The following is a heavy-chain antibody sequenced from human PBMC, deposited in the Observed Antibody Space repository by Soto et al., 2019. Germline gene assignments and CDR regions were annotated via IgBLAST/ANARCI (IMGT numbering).Heavy chain of an antibody. CDR2: IIPIFGTA. J-gene: IGHJ3*02. CDR1: GGTFSSYA. Sequence: SVKVSCKASGGTFSSYAISWVRQAPGQGLEWMGGIIPIFGTANYAQKFQGRVTITADESTSTAYMELSSLRSEDTAVYYCARDDPPRTHDAFDIWGQGTMVTVSS. CDR3: ARDDPPRTHDAFDI. V-gene: IGHV1-69*13.